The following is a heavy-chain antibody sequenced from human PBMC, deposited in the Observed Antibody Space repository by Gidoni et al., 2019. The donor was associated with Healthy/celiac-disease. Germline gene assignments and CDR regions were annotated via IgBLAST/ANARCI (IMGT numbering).Heavy chain of an antibody. CDR3: ARDQVTMVRGVISRYWYFDL. CDR1: GGSISSSNW. Sequence: TCAVSGGSISSSNWWSWVRQPPGKGLEWIGEIYHSGSTNYNPSLKSRVTISVDKSKNQFSLKLSSVTAADTAVYYCARDQVTMVRGVISRYWYFDLWGRGTLVTVSS. CDR2: IYHSGST. J-gene: IGHJ2*01. V-gene: IGHV4-4*02. D-gene: IGHD3-10*01.